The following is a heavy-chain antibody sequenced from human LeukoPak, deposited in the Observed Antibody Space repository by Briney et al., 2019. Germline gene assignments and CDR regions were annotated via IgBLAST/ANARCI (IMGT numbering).Heavy chain of an antibody. CDR2: ISGSGGST. J-gene: IGHJ4*02. D-gene: IGHD2-21*02. Sequence: GGSLRLSCAASGFTFSSYAMSWVRQAPGKGLEWVSSISGSGGSTYYADSVKGRFTISRDNSKNTLYLQMNSLRGEDTAVYYCTKDLSKTVPAIAYWGRGTLVTVSS. V-gene: IGHV3-23*01. CDR3: TKDLSKTVPAIAY. CDR1: GFTFSSYA.